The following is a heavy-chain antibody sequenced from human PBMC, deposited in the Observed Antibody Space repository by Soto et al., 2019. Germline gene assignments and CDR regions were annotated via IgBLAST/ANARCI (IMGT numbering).Heavy chain of an antibody. V-gene: IGHV3-30-3*01. CDR1: GFTFSSYA. CDR3: ARDQGGIVGTLYDY. Sequence: VQLVESGGGEVQPGRSLRLSCAASGFTFSSYAMHWVRQAPGKGLEWVAVISYDGSNKYYADSVKGRFTISRDNSKNTLYLQMNSLRAEDTAVYYCARDQGGIVGTLYDYWGQGTLVTVSS. CDR2: ISYDGSNK. D-gene: IGHD1-26*01. J-gene: IGHJ4*02.